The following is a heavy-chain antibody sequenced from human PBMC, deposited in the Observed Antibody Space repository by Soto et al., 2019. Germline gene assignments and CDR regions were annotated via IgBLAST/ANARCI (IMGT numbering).Heavy chain of an antibody. Sequence: EVQLLESGGDLVQPGGSLRLSCAASGFTLSSYAMSWVRQAPGKGLEWVSTFSGTGGYTYYADSVKGRFTISRDDSKNTLFLHMNSLRAADTAVHYCARGQRALITYGPFDPWGQGTLVTVSS. D-gene: IGHD4-17*01. J-gene: IGHJ5*02. V-gene: IGHV3-23*01. CDR3: ARGQRALITYGPFDP. CDR2: FSGTGGYT. CDR1: GFTLSSYA.